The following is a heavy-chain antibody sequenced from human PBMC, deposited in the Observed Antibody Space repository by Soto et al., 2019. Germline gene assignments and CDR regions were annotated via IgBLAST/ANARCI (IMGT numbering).Heavy chain of an antibody. D-gene: IGHD4-17*01. CDR1: GFTFSNAW. CDR3: TLFVTVTAVDY. V-gene: IGHV3-15*01. CDR2: IKSKTDGGTT. J-gene: IGHJ4*02. Sequence: EVQLVESGGGLVKPGGSLRLSCAASGFTFSNAWMSWVRQAPGKGLEWVGRIKSKTDGGTTDYAAPVKGRFTISRDDSKNTLYLQMNSLKTEDTAVYYCTLFVTVTAVDYWGQGTLVTVSS.